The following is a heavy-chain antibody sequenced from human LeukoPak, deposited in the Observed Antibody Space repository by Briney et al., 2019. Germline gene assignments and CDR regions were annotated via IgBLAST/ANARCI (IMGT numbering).Heavy chain of an antibody. J-gene: IGHJ4*02. CDR3: AREDASGFDY. CDR2: ISSSGRTI. D-gene: IGHD6-25*01. V-gene: IGHV3-48*03. CDR1: GFTFTSYE. Sequence: GGSLRLSCAASGFTFTSYELNWVRQAPGKGLEWVSYISSSGRTIYYADSVKGRFTISRDNAKNSLYLQMNSLRAEDTAVYYCAREDASGFDYWGQGTLVTVSS.